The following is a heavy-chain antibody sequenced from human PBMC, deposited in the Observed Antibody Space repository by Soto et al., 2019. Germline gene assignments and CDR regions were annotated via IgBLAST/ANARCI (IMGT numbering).Heavy chain of an antibody. CDR1: GFTFSSYA. Sequence: GGSLRLSCAASGFTFSSYAMSWVRQAPGKGLEWVSAISGSGGSTYYADSVKGRFTISRDNSKNTLYLQMNSLRAEDTAVYYCAKDHIVATIEDYYYYGMDVWGQGTTVTVSS. J-gene: IGHJ6*02. CDR2: ISGSGGST. V-gene: IGHV3-23*01. D-gene: IGHD5-12*01. CDR3: AKDHIVATIEDYYYYGMDV.